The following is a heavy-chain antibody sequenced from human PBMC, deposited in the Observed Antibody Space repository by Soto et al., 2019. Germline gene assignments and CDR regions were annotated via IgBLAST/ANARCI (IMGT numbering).Heavy chain of an antibody. CDR2: ISSSSSTI. J-gene: IGHJ3*02. V-gene: IGHV3-48*01. Sequence: PGGSLRLSCAASGFTFSSYSMNWVRQAPGKGLEWVSYISSSSSTIYYADSVKGRFTISRDNSKNTLYLQMNSLRAEDTAVYYCARGPLLLWFGNYAFDIWGQGTMVTVSS. CDR3: ARGPLLLWFGNYAFDI. CDR1: GFTFSSYS. D-gene: IGHD3-10*01.